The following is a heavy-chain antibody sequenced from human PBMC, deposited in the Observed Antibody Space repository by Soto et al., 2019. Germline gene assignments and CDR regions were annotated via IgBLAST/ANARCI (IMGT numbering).Heavy chain of an antibody. CDR1: GFTFSTYG. V-gene: IGHV3-33*01. Sequence: QVQLVESGGGVVQPGRSLRLSCAASGFTFSTYGMHWVRQAPGKGLEWVAAIWYDGSNKYYADSVKGRFTISRDNSKSTLYLQMNSLRAEDTAVYYCAREDKEYYSDYWGQGTLVTVSS. D-gene: IGHD2-15*01. CDR3: AREDKEYYSDY. CDR2: IWYDGSNK. J-gene: IGHJ4*02.